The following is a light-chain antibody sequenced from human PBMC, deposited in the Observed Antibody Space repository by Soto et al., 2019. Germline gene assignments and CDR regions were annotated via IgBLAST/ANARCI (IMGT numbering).Light chain of an antibody. J-gene: IGKJ1*01. CDR1: QGIRSY. CDR3: QHYNSYSEA. Sequence: GDIVTITCRASQGIRSYLAWYQQRPGKAPELLIYGASTLRPGGSSRFSGSGSGTEFTLTISSLQPDDFATYYCQHYNSYSEAFGQGTKVDIK. V-gene: IGKV1-9*01. CDR2: GAS.